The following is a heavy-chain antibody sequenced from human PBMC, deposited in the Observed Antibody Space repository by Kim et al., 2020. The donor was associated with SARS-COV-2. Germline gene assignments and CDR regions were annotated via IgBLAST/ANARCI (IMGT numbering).Heavy chain of an antibody. V-gene: IGHV4-34*01. J-gene: IGHJ5*02. D-gene: IGHD3-9*01. CDR3: ARGRKMVLRYFDWSPYNWFDP. CDR1: GGSFSGYY. Sequence: SETLSLTCAVYGGSFSGYYWSWIRQPPGKGLEWIGEINHSGSTNYNPSLKSRVTISVDTSKNQFSLKLSSVTAADTAVYYCARGRKMVLRYFDWSPYNWFDPWGQGTLVTVSS. CDR2: INHSGST.